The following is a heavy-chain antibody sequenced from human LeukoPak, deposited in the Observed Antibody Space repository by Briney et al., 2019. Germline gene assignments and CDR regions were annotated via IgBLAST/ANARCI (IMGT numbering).Heavy chain of an antibody. CDR1: GYTFTSYG. D-gene: IGHD3-9*01. CDR2: INTNTGNP. Sequence: EASVKVSCKASGYTFTSYGISWERQAPGQGLEWMGWINTNTGNPTYAQGFTGRFVFSLDTSVSTAYLQISSLKAEDTAVYYCARPREYYDILTDYYYCMDVWGKGTTVTVSS. CDR3: ARPREYYDILTDYYYCMDV. J-gene: IGHJ6*03. V-gene: IGHV7-4-1*02.